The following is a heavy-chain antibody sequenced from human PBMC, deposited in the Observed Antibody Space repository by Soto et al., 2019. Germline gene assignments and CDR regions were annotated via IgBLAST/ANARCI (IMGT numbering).Heavy chain of an antibody. CDR2: IKSKTDGGTT. Sequence: GGSLRLSCAASGFTFSNAWMSWVRQAPGKGLEWVGRIKSKTDGGTTDYAAPVKGRFTISRDDSKNTLYLQMYSLKTEDTAVYYCTTYGPVRYYYGMDVWGQGTTVTVSS. CDR1: GFTFSNAW. J-gene: IGHJ6*02. CDR3: TTYGPVRYYYGMDV. D-gene: IGHD4-17*01. V-gene: IGHV3-15*01.